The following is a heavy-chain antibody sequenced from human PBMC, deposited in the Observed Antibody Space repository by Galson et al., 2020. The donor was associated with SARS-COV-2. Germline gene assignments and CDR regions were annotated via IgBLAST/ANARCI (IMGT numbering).Heavy chain of an antibody. J-gene: IGHJ2*01. Sequence: SETLSLTCAVSGYSISTTNYWGWVRQPPGKGLEWIGSIYPSGSTYYNPSLKSRVTISLDTSRNQFSLTLHSVTAADTALYYCARQGVNMIVRVTVPGWVFDLWGRGTLVSVSS. CDR1: GYSISTTNY. CDR2: IYPSGST. V-gene: IGHV4-38-2*01. D-gene: IGHD3-22*01. CDR3: ARQGVNMIVRVTVPGWVFDL.